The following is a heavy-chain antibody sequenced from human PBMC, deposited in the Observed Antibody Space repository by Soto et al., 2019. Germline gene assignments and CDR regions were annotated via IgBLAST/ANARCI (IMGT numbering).Heavy chain of an antibody. CDR3: PRQLFDSGGPPYCHYYYNS. Sequence: GASLTISWKGSGYSSAGYWITWVRQMPGKGLEWMGRIDPSDSQTYYSPSFRGHVTISAAKSITPVFLHCSSLSASHTAMYYCPRQLFDSGGPPYCHYYYNSWGRVTLGIFSS. D-gene: IGHD2-8*02. CDR1: GYSSAGYW. J-gene: IGHJ4*02. CDR2: IDPSDSQT. V-gene: IGHV5-10-1*01.